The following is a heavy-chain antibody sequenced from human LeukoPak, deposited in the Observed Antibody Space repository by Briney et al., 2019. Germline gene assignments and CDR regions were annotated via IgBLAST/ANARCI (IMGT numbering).Heavy chain of an antibody. V-gene: IGHV4-59*12. D-gene: IGHD4-17*01. Sequence: SETLSLTCTVSGGSISSYYWSWIRQPPGKGLEWIGYIYYSGSTNYNPSLKSRVTISVDTSKNQFSLKLSSVTAADTAVYYCARDPAQDDYGAVDAFDIWGQGTMVTVSS. CDR2: IYYSGST. J-gene: IGHJ3*02. CDR3: ARDPAQDDYGAVDAFDI. CDR1: GGSISSYY.